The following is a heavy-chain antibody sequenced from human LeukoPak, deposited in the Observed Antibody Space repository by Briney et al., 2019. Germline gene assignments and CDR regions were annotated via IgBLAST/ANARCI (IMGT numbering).Heavy chain of an antibody. V-gene: IGHV3-74*01. CDR2: IKSDGSST. Sequence: PGGSLRLSCAASGFTFSSYWMHWVRQAPGKGLVWVSRIKSDGSSTSYADSVKGRFTISRDNAKNTLYLQMNSLRAEDTAVYYCARGVSYYYMDVWGKGTTVTISS. CDR1: GFTFSSYW. CDR3: ARGVSYYYMDV. J-gene: IGHJ6*03.